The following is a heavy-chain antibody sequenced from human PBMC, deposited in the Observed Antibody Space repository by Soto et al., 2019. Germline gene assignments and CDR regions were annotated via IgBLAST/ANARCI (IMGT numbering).Heavy chain of an antibody. D-gene: IGHD3-22*01. J-gene: IGHJ3*02. Sequence: SQTLSLTCAISGDSVSSNSAAWNWIRQSPSRGLEWLGRTYYRSKWYNDYAVSVKSRITINPDTSKNQFSLQLNSVTPEDTAVYYCARDYYDSSGYVGWASKFDIWGQGTMVTVSS. V-gene: IGHV6-1*01. CDR3: ARDYYDSSGYVGWASKFDI. CDR2: TYYRSKWYN. CDR1: GDSVSSNSAA.